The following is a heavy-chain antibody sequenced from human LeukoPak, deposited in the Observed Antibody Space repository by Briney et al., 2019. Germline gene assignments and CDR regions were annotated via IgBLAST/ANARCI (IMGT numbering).Heavy chain of an antibody. CDR1: GFTFSSYG. CDR3: AKARSG. CDR2: VSYDGSNK. Sequence: PGTSLRLFCSTSGFTFSSYGMHWVRQAPGKRLEWVAVVSYDGSNKYYADSVKGRFTISRDNSKNTLYLQMNSLRAEDTAVYYCAKARSGWGQGTLVTVSS. V-gene: IGHV3-30*18. J-gene: IGHJ4*02.